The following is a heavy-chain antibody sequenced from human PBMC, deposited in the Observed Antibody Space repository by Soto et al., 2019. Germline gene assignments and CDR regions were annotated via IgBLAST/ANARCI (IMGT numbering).Heavy chain of an antibody. CDR2: INLRGGTT. Sequence: QVQLMQSGAEVRKPGASVRLSCETSGYNFNQYYIHWVRQAPGQGLEWMGIINLRGGTTEYAHKFRGRVTVTGGTSTRTAYMELRSLRSDDTAIYFCARGPDDSDVPRWDYWGQGTLVTVSS. J-gene: IGHJ4*02. CDR3: ARGPDDSDVPRWDY. CDR1: GYNFNQYY. V-gene: IGHV1-46*02. D-gene: IGHD4-17*01.